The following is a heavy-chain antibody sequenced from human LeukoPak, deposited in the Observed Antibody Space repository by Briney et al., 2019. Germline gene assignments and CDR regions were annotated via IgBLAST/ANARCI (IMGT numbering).Heavy chain of an antibody. CDR3: ARHQTTVVTPLAFDI. V-gene: IGHV5-51*01. CDR2: IYPGDSDT. D-gene: IGHD4-23*01. Sequence: GESLKISCEGSGDIFTAYWVGWVRQMPGKGLEWMGIIYPGDSDTRYSPSFQGQDTISADKSISTAYLQWSSLKASDTAMYYCARHQTTVVTPLAFDIWGQGTMVTVSS. CDR1: GDIFTAYW. J-gene: IGHJ3*02.